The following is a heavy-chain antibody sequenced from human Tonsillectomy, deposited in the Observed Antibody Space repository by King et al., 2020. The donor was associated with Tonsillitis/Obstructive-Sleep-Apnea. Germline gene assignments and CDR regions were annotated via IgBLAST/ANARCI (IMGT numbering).Heavy chain of an antibody. CDR1: GGTFSSYA. D-gene: IGHD2-2*01. V-gene: IGHV1-69*01. CDR3: ARVPRDIVVVPAAGGWFDP. Sequence: QLVQSGAEVTKPGSSVKVSCKASGGTFSSYAISWVRQAPGQGLEWMGGISPIFGTANYAQKIQGRVTITADESTSTAYMELSSLRSEDTAVYYCARVPRDIVVVPAAGGWFDPWGQGTLVTVSS. CDR2: ISPIFGTA. J-gene: IGHJ5*02.